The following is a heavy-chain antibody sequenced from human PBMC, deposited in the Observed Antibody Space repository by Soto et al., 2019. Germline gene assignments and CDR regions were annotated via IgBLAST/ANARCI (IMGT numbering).Heavy chain of an antibody. J-gene: IGHJ4*02. Sequence: GGSLRLACAASGFTFSSYAMSWVRQAPGKGLEWVSAISGSGGSTYYADSVKGRVTMTRDTSISTAYMELSRLRSDDTAVYYCRVTGVSEVDYWGQGTLVTVSS. CDR2: ISGSGGST. CDR3: RVTGVSEVDY. CDR1: GFTFSSYA. V-gene: IGHV3-23*01. D-gene: IGHD2-8*01.